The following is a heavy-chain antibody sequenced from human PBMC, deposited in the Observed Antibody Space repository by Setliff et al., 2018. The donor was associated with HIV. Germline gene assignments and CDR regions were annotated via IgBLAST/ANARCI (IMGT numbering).Heavy chain of an antibody. CDR2: IFSSGNT. D-gene: IGHD6-19*01. CDR1: GGSISNYY. J-gene: IGHJ4*02. V-gene: IGHV4-4*07. CDR3: ARAPFPVAGFDYFDH. Sequence: PSETLSLTCEVSGGSISNYYWSWIRQPAGKGLEWIGRIFSSGNTYYNPSLKSRVTMSVDTSKNQFSLNLNSVTAADTAIYYCARAPFPVAGFDYFDHWGQGT.